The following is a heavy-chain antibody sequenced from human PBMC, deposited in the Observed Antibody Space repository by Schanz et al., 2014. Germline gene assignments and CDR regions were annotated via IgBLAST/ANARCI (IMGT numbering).Heavy chain of an antibody. CDR3: ARGGPAYYFDD. V-gene: IGHV3-23*01. Sequence: EVQLLESGGGLVQPGGSLRLSCASSGFSFTTYAMSWVRQAPGKGLEWVSSISSGGGSTYYADSVKGRFTISGDSSKYTVYLQMNSLRADDTAVYYCARGGPAYYFDDWGQGTLVTVSS. CDR1: GFSFTTYA. J-gene: IGHJ4*02. CDR2: ISSGGGST.